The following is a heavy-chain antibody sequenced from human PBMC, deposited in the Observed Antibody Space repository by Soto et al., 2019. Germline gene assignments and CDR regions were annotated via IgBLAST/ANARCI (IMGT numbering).Heavy chain of an antibody. CDR1: GGSFSGYY. D-gene: IGHD2-2*01. CDR3: ARASGGDIVVVSAGPPSNWFDP. Sequence: NPSETLSLTCAVYGGSFSGYYWSWIRQPPGKGLEWIGEINHSGSTNYNPSLKSRVTISVDTSKNQFSLKLSSVTAADTAVYYCARASGGDIVVVSAGPPSNWFDPWGQGTMVTVYS. CDR2: INHSGST. J-gene: IGHJ5*02. V-gene: IGHV4-34*01.